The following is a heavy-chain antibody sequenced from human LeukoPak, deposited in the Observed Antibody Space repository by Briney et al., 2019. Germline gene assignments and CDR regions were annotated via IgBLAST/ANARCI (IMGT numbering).Heavy chain of an antibody. D-gene: IGHD2-15*01. J-gene: IGHJ3*01. CDR1: GFTFSNYW. CDR3: ARDIPDCSGASCYIRNAFDV. V-gene: IGHV3-7*03. CDR2: IKEDGSQK. Sequence: PGGSLRLSCAAAGFTFSNYWMSWVRQAPGKGLEWVANIKEDGSQKYYEDSMKGRLTISRDNAKNSVYLQMNSLTAEDTAVYYCARDIPDCSGASCYIRNAFDVWGPGTMVTVSS.